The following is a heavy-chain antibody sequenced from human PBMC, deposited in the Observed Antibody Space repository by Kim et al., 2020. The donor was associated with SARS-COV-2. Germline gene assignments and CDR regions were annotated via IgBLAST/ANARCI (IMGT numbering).Heavy chain of an antibody. CDR1: GFTFSSYA. J-gene: IGHJ4*02. V-gene: IGHV3-30*04. Sequence: GGSLRLSCAASGFTFSSYAMHWVRQAPGKGLEWVAVISYDGSNKYYADSVKGRFTISRDNSKNTLYLQMNSLRAEDTAVYYCARMTYSYSSSWYYFDYWGQGTLVTVSS. CDR3: ARMTYSYSSSWYYFDY. CDR2: ISYDGSNK. D-gene: IGHD6-13*01.